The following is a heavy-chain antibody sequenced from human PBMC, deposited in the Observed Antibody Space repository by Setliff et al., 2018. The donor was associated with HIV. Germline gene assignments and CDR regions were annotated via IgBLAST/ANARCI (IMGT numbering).Heavy chain of an antibody. V-gene: IGHV1-69*13. CDR2: IIPIFGTT. CDR1: GVTFTTYT. D-gene: IGHD3-22*01. J-gene: IGHJ6*04. CDR3: ARGNYYDSSVWVGPDV. Sequence: SVKVSCKASGVTFTTYTTTWVRQAPGQGLECMGGIIPIFGTTNYAQKFQGRVTITADASTSTSFMELSGLRSDDTAVYYCARGNYYDSSVWVGPDVWGKGTTVTVSS.